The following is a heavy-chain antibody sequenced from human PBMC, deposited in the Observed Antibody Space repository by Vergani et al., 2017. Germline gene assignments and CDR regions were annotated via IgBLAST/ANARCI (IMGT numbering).Heavy chain of an antibody. CDR3: ARSLYCSGGSCLFDY. CDR1: GYSISSGYY. J-gene: IGHJ4*02. Sequence: QVQLQESGPGLVKPSETLYLICAVSGYSISSGYYWGGIRQPPGKGLEWIGSIYHSGSTYYNPSLKSRVTISVDTSKNQFSLKLSSVPAADTAVYYCARSLYCSGGSCLFDYWGQGTLVTVSS. D-gene: IGHD2-15*01. CDR2: IYHSGST. V-gene: IGHV4-38-2*01.